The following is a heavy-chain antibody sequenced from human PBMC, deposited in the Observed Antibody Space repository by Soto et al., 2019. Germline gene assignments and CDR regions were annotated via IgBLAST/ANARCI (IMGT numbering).Heavy chain of an antibody. J-gene: IGHJ4*02. D-gene: IGHD1-26*01. CDR3: AAKNVVGATLDY. V-gene: IGHV1-58*01. CDR2: IVVGSGNT. Sequence: GASVKVSCKASGCTFTSSAVQGVRQARGQRLEWIGWIVVGSGNTNYAQKFQERVTITRDMSTSTAYMELSSLRSEDTAVYYCAAKNVVGATLDYWGQGTLVTVSS. CDR1: GCTFTSSA.